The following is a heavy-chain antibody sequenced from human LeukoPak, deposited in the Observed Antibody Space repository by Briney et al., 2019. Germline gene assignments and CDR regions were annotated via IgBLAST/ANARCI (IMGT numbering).Heavy chain of an antibody. CDR3: ARDATMVPLYYYYYMDV. V-gene: IGHV3-30*02. J-gene: IGHJ6*03. CDR2: IRYDGSNK. D-gene: IGHD3-10*01. CDR1: GFTFSSYG. Sequence: GGSLRLSCAASGFTFSSYGMHWVRQAPGKGLEWVAFIRYDGSNKFYADSVKGRFTISRDNAKNSLYLQMNSLRAEDTAVYYCARDATMVPLYYYYYMDVWGKGTTVTVSS.